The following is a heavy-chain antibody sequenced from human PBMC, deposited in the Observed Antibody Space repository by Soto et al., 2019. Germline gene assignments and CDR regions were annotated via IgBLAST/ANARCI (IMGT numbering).Heavy chain of an antibody. V-gene: IGHV3-53*04. J-gene: IGHJ6*03. CDR1: GFTVSTNY. D-gene: IGHD6-6*01. CDR3: ASPSSSSGTVYYYYMDV. CDR2: IYSDDST. Sequence: GGSLRLSCVASGFTVSTNYMSWVRQAPGKGLEWVSVIYSDDSTYYADSVKGRFTVYRHISKKTLYLQMNSPRAEDTAVYYCASPSSSSGTVYYYYMDVWGKGTTVTVSS.